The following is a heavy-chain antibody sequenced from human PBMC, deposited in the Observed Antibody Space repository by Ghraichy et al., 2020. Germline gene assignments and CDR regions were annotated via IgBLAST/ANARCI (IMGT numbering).Heavy chain of an antibody. CDR3: ARASRGGYCSSTSCYWSNWFAP. J-gene: IGHJ5*02. V-gene: IGHV4-59*01. D-gene: IGHD2-2*01. Sequence: SQTLSLTCTVSGGSISSYYWSWIRQPPGKGLEWIGYIYYSGSTNYNPSLKSRVTISVDTSQNQFSLKLSSVTAADTAVYYCARASRGGYCSSTSCYWSNWFAPWGPGTLVTVSS. CDR2: IYYSGST. CDR1: GGSISSYY.